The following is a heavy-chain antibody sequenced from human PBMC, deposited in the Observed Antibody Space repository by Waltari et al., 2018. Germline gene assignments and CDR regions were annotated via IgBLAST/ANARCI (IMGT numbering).Heavy chain of an antibody. J-gene: IGHJ4*02. CDR2: ISWNSGSI. CDR3: ANTYDFWSGYLVY. CDR1: GFTFDDYA. V-gene: IGHV3-9*01. Sequence: EVQLVESGGGLVQPGRSLRLSCAASGFTFDDYAMHWVRQAPGKGLEWVSGISWNSGSIGYADSVKGRFTISRDNAKNSLYLQMNSLGAEDTALYYCANTYDFWSGYLVYWGQGTLVTVSS. D-gene: IGHD3-3*01.